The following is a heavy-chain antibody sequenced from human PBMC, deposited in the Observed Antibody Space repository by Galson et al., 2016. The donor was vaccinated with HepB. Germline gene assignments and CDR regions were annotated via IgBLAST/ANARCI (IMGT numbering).Heavy chain of an antibody. J-gene: IGHJ4*02. CDR1: GYYFASYL. V-gene: IGHV5-51*01. CDR3: ARTPGYGDFDY. CDR2: INPSDSET. D-gene: IGHD4-17*01. Sequence: QSGAEVKKPGESLKISCKGSGYYFASYLIGWVRQMPGKGLEWMGIINPSDSETEYSPSFHGQVTISADKSTSTAYLQWNSLQASDTAMYYCARTPGYGDFDYCGQGTLVTVS.